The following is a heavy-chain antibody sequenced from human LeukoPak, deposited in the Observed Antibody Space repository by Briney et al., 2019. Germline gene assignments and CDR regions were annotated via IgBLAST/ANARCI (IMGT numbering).Heavy chain of an antibody. J-gene: IGHJ4*02. Sequence: PGGSLRLSCAASGFTFDDYGMSWVRQDPGRRLEWVSTVDWSGGRTSYADPVKGRFTISRDNAKNSLYLQMNSLRAEDTALYFCVRSRSYYFDYWGQGTLVTVSS. V-gene: IGHV3-20*04. CDR2: VDWSGGRT. CDR3: VRSRSYYFDY. CDR1: GFTFDDYG. D-gene: IGHD1-26*01.